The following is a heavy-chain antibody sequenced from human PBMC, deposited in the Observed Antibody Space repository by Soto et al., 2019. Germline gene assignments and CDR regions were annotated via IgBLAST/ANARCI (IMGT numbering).Heavy chain of an antibody. J-gene: IGHJ4*02. CDR2: VYYTGST. V-gene: IGHV4-30-4*01. CDR3: ARDRSNSPDLLDS. D-gene: IGHD1-1*01. Sequence: PSETLSLTCSVSGGSIISDEYYWTWIRQPPVGGLEWIGHVYYTGSTSYSPSLKSRLTISVDTSKNQFSLRLNSVSAADTAVYYCARDRSNSPDLLDSWGRGTLVTVSS. CDR1: GGSIISDEYY.